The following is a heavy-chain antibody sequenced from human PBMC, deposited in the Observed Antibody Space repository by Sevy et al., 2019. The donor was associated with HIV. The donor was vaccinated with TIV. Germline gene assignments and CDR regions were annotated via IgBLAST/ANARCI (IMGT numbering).Heavy chain of an antibody. CDR2: FDPEDGDPEDGKT. V-gene: IGHV1-24*01. Sequence: ASVKVSCKVSGYTLAKFSIHLVRQAPGKGLEWMTSFDPEDGDPEDGKTIYAQKFLGRVTMTEDTSTDTAYMELSSLRSDDTAVYYCATTKDYYDSSGYPFDYWGQGTLVTVSS. D-gene: IGHD3-22*01. CDR1: GYTLAKFS. CDR3: ATTKDYYDSSGYPFDY. J-gene: IGHJ4*02.